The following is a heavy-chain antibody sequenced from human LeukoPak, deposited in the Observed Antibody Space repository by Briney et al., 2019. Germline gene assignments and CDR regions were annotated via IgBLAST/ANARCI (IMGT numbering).Heavy chain of an antibody. CDR2: INPNSGGT. V-gene: IGHV1-2*02. D-gene: IGHD4-17*01. Sequence: ASVKVSCKASGYTFTGYYMHWVRQAPGQGLEWMGWINPNSGGTNYAQKFQGRVTMTRDTSISTAYMELSRLRSDDTAVYYCARAFALGGATVTSYWFDPWGQGTLVTVSS. CDR1: GYTFTGYY. J-gene: IGHJ5*02. CDR3: ARAFALGGATVTSYWFDP.